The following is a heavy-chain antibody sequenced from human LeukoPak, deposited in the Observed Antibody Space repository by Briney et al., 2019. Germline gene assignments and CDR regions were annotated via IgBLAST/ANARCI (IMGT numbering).Heavy chain of an antibody. D-gene: IGHD6-19*01. CDR3: AKGIVGIAVAGTDY. CDR1: GFTVSSNY. Sequence: GGSLRLSCAASGFTVSSNYMSWVRRAPGKGLEWVSAISGSGGSTYYADSVKGRFTISRDNSKNTLYLQMNSLRAEDTAVYYCAKGIVGIAVAGTDYWGQGTLVTVSS. V-gene: IGHV3-23*01. CDR2: ISGSGGST. J-gene: IGHJ4*02.